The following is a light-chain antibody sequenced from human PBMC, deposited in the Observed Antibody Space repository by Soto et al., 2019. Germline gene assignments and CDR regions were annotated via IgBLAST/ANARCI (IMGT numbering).Light chain of an antibody. J-gene: IGKJ2*01. CDR2: GAS. V-gene: IGKV3-15*01. CDR3: QQYNNWPPYT. Sequence: EIVMTQSPATLSVSPGDRATVSCRASQSISSNLAWYQHKPGQAPRLLIYGASTSATGIPDRFSGSGSGAEFTRTISNLQSEDFAVYYCQQYNNWPPYTFGQGTKLEIK. CDR1: QSISSN.